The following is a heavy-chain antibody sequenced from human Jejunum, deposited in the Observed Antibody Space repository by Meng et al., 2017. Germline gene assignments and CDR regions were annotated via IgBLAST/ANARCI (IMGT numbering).Heavy chain of an antibody. CDR2: IFNTDTI. CDR1: AAAVTNSTW. Sequence: QVQVQQVGPGLVMPSATPSLTCSGSAAAVTNSTWSSWVVQPPGKGLEWCGEIFNTDTINYTPTLRCRVPFALAKYTNQIYLNLNSVTAADTAVYYCDKKGADNSDYWGQGTLVTVSS. J-gene: IGHJ4*02. D-gene: IGHD4/OR15-4a*01. V-gene: IGHV4-4*02. CDR3: DKKGADNSDY.